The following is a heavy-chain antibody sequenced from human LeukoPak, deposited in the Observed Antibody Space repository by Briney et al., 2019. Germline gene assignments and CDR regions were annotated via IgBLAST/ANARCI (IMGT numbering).Heavy chain of an antibody. Sequence: GASVKVSCKVSGYTLTELSMHWVRQAPGKGLEWMGGFDPEDGETIYAQKFQGRVTITRDTSASTAYMELSSLRSEDMAVYYCAIGYSSSWYSFDYWGQGTLVTVSS. CDR3: AIGYSSSWYSFDY. CDR2: FDPEDGET. D-gene: IGHD6-13*01. V-gene: IGHV1-24*01. J-gene: IGHJ4*02. CDR1: GYTLTELS.